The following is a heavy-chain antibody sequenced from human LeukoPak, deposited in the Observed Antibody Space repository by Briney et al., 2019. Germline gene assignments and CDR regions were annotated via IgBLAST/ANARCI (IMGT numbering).Heavy chain of an antibody. D-gene: IGHD6-19*01. CDR3: ARTPAVAEWFDP. CDR2: TSSSSSYI. Sequence: GGSLRLSCAASGFTFSSYSMNWVRQAPGKGLEWVSSTSSSSSYIYYADSVKGRFTISRDNAKNSLYLEMNSLRAEDTAVYYRARTPAVAEWFDPWGQGTLVTVSS. CDR1: GFTFSSYS. V-gene: IGHV3-21*04. J-gene: IGHJ5*02.